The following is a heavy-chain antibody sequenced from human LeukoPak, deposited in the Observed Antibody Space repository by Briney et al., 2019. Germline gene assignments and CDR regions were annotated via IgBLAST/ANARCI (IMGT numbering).Heavy chain of an antibody. CDR3: ARDRRPSVYGGLDK. CDR2: IGGSGSPI. J-gene: IGHJ4*02. V-gene: IGHV3-11*04. CDR1: GFTFSEHY. D-gene: IGHD4/OR15-4a*01. Sequence: GGSLRLSCAASGFTFSEHYMSWIPEAPGKGVEWVSYIGGSGSPIYYADSVKGRFTISRDNPKNSLSLQMDSLRAEGTAVYYCARDRRPSVYGGLDKGGEGTLVTVSS.